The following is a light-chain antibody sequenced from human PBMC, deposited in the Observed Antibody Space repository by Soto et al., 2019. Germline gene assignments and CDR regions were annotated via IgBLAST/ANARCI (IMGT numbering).Light chain of an antibody. J-gene: IGKJ4*01. V-gene: IGKV3-20*01. CDR2: DTS. Sequence: EIVLTQSPGTLSLSPGERASLSCRASQSVSRNYVAWYQYKPGQAPRLLIYDTSTRATGIPDRFSGSGSRADFTLTISRLEPGDFAVYFCQQYGSTPLTFGGGSKVEIK. CDR3: QQYGSTPLT. CDR1: QSVSRNY.